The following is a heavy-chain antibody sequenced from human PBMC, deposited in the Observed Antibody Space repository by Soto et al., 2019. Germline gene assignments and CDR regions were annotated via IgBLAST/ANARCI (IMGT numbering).Heavy chain of an antibody. V-gene: IGHV4-30-2*01. CDR2: IYHSGST. CDR3: AREAYYDSSGKGGMDV. Sequence: ASETLSLTCAVSGGSISSGGYSWSWIRQPPGKGLEWIGYIYHSGSTYYNPSLKSRVTISVDRSKNQFSLKLSSVTAADTAVYYCAREAYYDSSGKGGMDVWGQGTTVTVSS. CDR1: GGSISSGGYS. J-gene: IGHJ6*02. D-gene: IGHD3-22*01.